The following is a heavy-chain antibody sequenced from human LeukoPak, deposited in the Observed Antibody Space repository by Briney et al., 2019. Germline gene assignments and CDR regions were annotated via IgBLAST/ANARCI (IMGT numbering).Heavy chain of an antibody. CDR1: GFTFSSYG. V-gene: IGHV3-30*18. D-gene: IGHD3-9*01. Sequence: PGRSLRLSCAASGFTFSSYGMHWVRQAPGKGLEWVAVISYDGSNKYYADSVKGRFTISRDNSKNTLYLQMNSLRAEDTAVYYCAKGSVYDILTGYYTHFDYWGQGNPGHRLL. J-gene: IGHJ4*02. CDR2: ISYDGSNK. CDR3: AKGSVYDILTGYYTHFDY.